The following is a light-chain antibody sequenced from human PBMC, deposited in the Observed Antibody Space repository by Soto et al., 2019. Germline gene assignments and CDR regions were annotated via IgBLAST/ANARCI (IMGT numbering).Light chain of an antibody. CDR3: HQYENWPKT. V-gene: IGKV3-15*01. CDR1: QSVTSN. J-gene: IGKJ1*01. Sequence: EIVLTQSPGTLSLSPGERATLSCRASQSVTSNYLAWYQQRPGQAPRLLMFGASTRAPGIPARFSGSGSGTEFTLTISSLQSEDVAVYFCHQYENWPKTFGQGTKVDIK. CDR2: GAS.